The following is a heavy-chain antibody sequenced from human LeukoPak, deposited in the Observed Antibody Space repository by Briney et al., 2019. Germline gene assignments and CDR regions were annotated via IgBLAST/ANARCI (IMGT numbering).Heavy chain of an antibody. CDR1: GGSISSYY. J-gene: IGHJ4*02. CDR3: ASGEVATITSY. D-gene: IGHD5-24*01. CDR2: IYTSGST. Sequence: SETLSLTCTVSGGSISSYYWSWIRQPPGKGLEWIGYIYTSGSTNYNPSLKSRVTISVDTSKNQFSLKLSSVTAADTAVYYCASGEVATITSYWGQGTLVTVSS. V-gene: IGHV4-4*09.